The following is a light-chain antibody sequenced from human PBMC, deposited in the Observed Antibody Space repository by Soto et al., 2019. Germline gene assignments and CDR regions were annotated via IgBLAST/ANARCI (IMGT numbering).Light chain of an antibody. CDR1: QSISSW. CDR3: QQYNSNSP. J-gene: IGKJ5*01. Sequence: DIQMTQSPSTLSASVGDRVTITCRASQSISSWLAWYQQKPGKAPKLLIYDASTSESGVPSRFSGSGSGTESTLTISSLQPDDFATYYCQQYNSNSPFGQGTRLEIK. V-gene: IGKV1-5*01. CDR2: DAS.